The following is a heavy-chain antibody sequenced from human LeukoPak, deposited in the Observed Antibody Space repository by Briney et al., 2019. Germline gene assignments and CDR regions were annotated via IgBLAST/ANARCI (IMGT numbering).Heavy chain of an antibody. V-gene: IGHV4-34*01. CDR3: ASSSPPNWFDP. CDR1: GASFSGYY. Sequence: PSETLSLTCAVYGASFSGYYWSWIRQPPGKGLEWIGEINHSGSTNYNPSLKSRVTISVDTSKNQFSLKLSSVTAADTAVYYCASSSPPNWFDPWGQGTLVTVSS. CDR2: INHSGST. J-gene: IGHJ5*02.